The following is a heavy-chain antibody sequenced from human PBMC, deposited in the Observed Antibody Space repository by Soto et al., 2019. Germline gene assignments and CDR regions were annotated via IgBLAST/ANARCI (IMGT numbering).Heavy chain of an antibody. CDR3: ARQEYSSSWVYYYYGMDV. Sequence: PSETLSLTCTVSGGSISSSSYYWGWIRQPPGKGLEWIGSIYYSGSTYYNPSLKSRVTISVDTSKNQFSLKLSSVTAADTAVYYCARQEYSSSWVYYYYGMDVWGQGTTVTVSS. J-gene: IGHJ6*02. CDR2: IYYSGST. CDR1: GGSISSSSYY. V-gene: IGHV4-39*01. D-gene: IGHD6-6*01.